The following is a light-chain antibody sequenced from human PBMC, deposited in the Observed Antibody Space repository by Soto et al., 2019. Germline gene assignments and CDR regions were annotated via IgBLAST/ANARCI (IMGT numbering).Light chain of an antibody. V-gene: IGKV3-20*01. Sequence: EIVLTQSPGTLSLSPGERATLSCRASQSVSNNYLAWYQQKAGQAPRLLIFDASSRATGTPDRFSGSGSGTDFTLTITRLEPEDFAMYHCQLYGSSSVFCGGTKVEI. CDR3: QLYGSSSV. CDR2: DAS. J-gene: IGKJ4*01. CDR1: QSVSNNY.